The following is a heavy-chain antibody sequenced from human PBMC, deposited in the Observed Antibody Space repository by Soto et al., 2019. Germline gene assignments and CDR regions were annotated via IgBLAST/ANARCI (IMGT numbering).Heavy chain of an antibody. CDR3: ARGRNYRRTGHYRRDVFGP. CDR2: IHPSGST. Sequence: ECLSFSGAVYGGSFGDYYWSAVRQPAGKGLASIGDIHPSGSTNYNPSLKGRVTLSIETSKNQFSLEWNSVTAEDTAVYFCARGRNYRRTGHYRRDVFGPWAQGTLVTVSS. CDR1: GGSFGDYY. J-gene: IGHJ5*02. V-gene: IGHV4-34*01. D-gene: IGHD1-7*01.